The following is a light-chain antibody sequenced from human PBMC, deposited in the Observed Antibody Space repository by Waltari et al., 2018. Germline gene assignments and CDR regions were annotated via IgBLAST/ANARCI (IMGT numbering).Light chain of an antibody. CDR1: QTIGRY. Sequence: DTQMTQSPSSLSASVGDRVTITCRASQTIGRYLFCYQHTPGKAPKLLISTASTLQGGVPSRFSGSGSGTDFTLTISSLQPEDFATYYCQQSYSTPRTFGQGTKLEIK. V-gene: IGKV1-39*01. J-gene: IGKJ2*01. CDR3: QQSYSTPRT. CDR2: TAS.